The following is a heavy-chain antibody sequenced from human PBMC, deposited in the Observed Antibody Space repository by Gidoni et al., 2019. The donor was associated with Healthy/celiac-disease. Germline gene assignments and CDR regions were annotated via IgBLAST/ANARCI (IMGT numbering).Heavy chain of an antibody. CDR1: GFTVSSNY. D-gene: IGHD3-10*01. Sequence: EVQLVESGGGLIQPGGSLRLSCAASGFTVSSNYMSWVRQAPGKGLEWVSVIYSGGSTYYADPVKGRFTISRDNSKNTLYLQMNSLRAEDTAVYYCARDGGKGAIRTAFDIWGQGTMVTVSS. CDR3: ARDGGKGAIRTAFDI. CDR2: IYSGGST. J-gene: IGHJ3*02. V-gene: IGHV3-53*01.